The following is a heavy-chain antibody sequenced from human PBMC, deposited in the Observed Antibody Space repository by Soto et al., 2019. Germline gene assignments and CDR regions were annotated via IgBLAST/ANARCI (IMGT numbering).Heavy chain of an antibody. J-gene: IGHJ6*02. CDR2: ISSSGSTI. D-gene: IGHD2-15*01. CDR3: ARLTYCSGGSCYPDYYYYGMDV. Sequence: GSLRLSCAASGFTFSDYYMSWIRQAPGKGLEWVSYISSSGSTIYYADSVKGRFTISRDNAKNSLYLQMNSLGAEDTAVYYWARLTYCSGGSCYPDYYYYGMDVWGQGTTVTVSS. V-gene: IGHV3-11*01. CDR1: GFTFSDYY.